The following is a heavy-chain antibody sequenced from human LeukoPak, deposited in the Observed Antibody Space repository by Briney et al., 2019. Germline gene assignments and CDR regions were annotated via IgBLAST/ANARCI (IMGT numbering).Heavy chain of an antibody. D-gene: IGHD5-12*01. CDR2: IYDSGTT. CDR1: GDSTSSSTYY. J-gene: IGHJ3*02. Sequence: SETLSLTCTVSGDSTSSSTYYWDWIRQAPGKGLEWIGNIYDSGTTHYNPSLKSRVTISGDTSKNQFSLKLNSVTAADTAIYYCATHRRSGSGGSENAFEIWGQGTMVTVPS. V-gene: IGHV4-39*01. CDR3: ATHRRSGSGGSENAFEI.